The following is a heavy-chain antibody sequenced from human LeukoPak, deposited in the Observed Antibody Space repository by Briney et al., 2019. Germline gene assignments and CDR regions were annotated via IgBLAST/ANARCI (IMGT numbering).Heavy chain of an antibody. CDR3: AKDPPGAVTTSPDAFDI. Sequence: HTGGSLRLSCAASGFTFSSYAMSWVRQAPGKGLEWVSAISGCGGSTYYADSVKGRFTISRDNSKNTLYLQMNSLRAEDTAVYYCAKDPPGAVTTSPDAFDIWGQGTMVTVSS. CDR1: GFTFSSYA. V-gene: IGHV3-23*01. D-gene: IGHD4-17*01. J-gene: IGHJ3*02. CDR2: ISGCGGST.